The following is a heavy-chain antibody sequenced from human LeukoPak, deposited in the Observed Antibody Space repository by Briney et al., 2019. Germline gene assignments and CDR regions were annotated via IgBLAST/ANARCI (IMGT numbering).Heavy chain of an antibody. CDR3: ARRDGGPDWYFDL. CDR1: GASIVNYY. Sequence: SETLSLTCTASGASIVNYYWSWIRQPPGRELEWIGCMFYTGSTNYNPSLKSRVTISLGASRHNFSLRLDSVTPADTAVYYCARRDGGPDWYFDLWGRGTLVTVSS. D-gene: IGHD3-3*01. J-gene: IGHJ2*01. CDR2: MFYTGST. V-gene: IGHV4-59*01.